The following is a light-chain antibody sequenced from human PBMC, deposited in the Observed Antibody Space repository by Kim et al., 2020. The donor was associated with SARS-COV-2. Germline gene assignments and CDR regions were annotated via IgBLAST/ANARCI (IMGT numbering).Light chain of an antibody. CDR2: YDS. J-gene: IGLJ2*01. CDR1: NIGDVH. V-gene: IGLV3-21*04. Sequence: SYELTQPPSVSVATGKTARITCGENNIGDVHVHWYQQKPGQTPAVVIQYDSDRPSGIPERFSGSNSGNTATLTISRVEAGDEADYYCQVWYSLNDHVVFGGGTKLTV. CDR3: QVWYSLNDHVV.